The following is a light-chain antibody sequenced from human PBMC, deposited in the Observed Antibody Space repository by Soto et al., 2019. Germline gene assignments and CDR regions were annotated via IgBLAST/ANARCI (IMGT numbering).Light chain of an antibody. CDR2: DAS. CDR3: QQYRT. V-gene: IGKV3-20*01. Sequence: EVVLTQSPGTLSLSPGERVTLSCRASQTVTNDYLAWYQQKDGQAPRLLIYDASTRATGVQDRFSGSGSGPEYTLTISSLQPDDFATYYCQQYRTFGQGTKVDIK. J-gene: IGKJ1*01. CDR1: QTVTNDY.